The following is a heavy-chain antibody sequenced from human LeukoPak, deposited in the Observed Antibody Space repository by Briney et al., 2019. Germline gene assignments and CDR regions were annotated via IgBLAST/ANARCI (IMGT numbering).Heavy chain of an antibody. CDR3: AREARPNCSSTSCTAGYDFWSGYPSDY. Sequence: PSETLSLTCAVYGGSFSGYYWSWIRRPPGKGLEWIGEINHSGSTNYNPSLKSRVTISVDTSKNQFSLKLSSVTAADTAVYYCAREARPNCSSTSCTAGYDFWSGYPSDYWGQGTLLTVSS. V-gene: IGHV4-34*01. J-gene: IGHJ4*02. D-gene: IGHD3-3*01. CDR1: GGSFSGYY. CDR2: INHSGST.